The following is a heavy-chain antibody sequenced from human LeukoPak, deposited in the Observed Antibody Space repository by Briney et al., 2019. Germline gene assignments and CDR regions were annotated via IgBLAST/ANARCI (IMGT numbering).Heavy chain of an antibody. CDR3: ARSSGKRAFDI. CDR2: IYHSGST. J-gene: IGHJ3*02. CDR1: GYSISSGSY. D-gene: IGHD3-22*01. V-gene: IGHV4-38-2*02. Sequence: AETLSLTCTVSGYSISSGSYWGWIRQPPVKGLEWIGSIYHSGSTYYNPSLKSRVTISVDTSKNQFSLKLSSVTAADTAVYYCARSSGKRAFDIWGQGTMVTVSS.